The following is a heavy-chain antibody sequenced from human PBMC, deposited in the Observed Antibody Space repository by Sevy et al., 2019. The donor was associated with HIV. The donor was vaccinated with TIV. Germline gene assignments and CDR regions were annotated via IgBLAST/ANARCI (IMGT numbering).Heavy chain of an antibody. V-gene: IGHV4-59*01. D-gene: IGHD1-1*01. CDR1: GGSISTYY. CDR2: IYYSGNT. J-gene: IGHJ4*02. CDR3: ARGGPNQQQLDHFDY. Sequence: SETLSLTCTVSGGSISTYYWNWIRQPPGKGLEWIGYIYYSGNTNYNPSLTSRVSMSVDTSKNHFSLKLSSVTAADTAMYYCARGGPNQQQLDHFDYWGQGTLVTVSS.